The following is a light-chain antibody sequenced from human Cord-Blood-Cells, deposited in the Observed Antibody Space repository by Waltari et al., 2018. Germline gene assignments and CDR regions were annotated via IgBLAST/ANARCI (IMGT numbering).Light chain of an antibody. CDR3: AAWDDSLNGPV. V-gene: IGLV1-44*01. Sequence: QSVLTQPPSASGTPGQRVTISCSGSSSNIGSNTVNWYQQLPGTAPKLLIYRNNRRPSGVPDRFSGSKSGTSASLAISGLQAEDEADYYGAAWDDSLNGPVFGGGTKLTVL. J-gene: IGLJ3*02. CDR1: SSNIGSNT. CDR2: RNN.